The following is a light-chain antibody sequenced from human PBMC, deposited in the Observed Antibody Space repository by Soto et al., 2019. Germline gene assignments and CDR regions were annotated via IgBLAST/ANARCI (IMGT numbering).Light chain of an antibody. J-gene: IGKJ4*01. V-gene: IGKV3-15*01. CDR2: GAS. Sequence: EIFQTLSPSTLSVSHEARATLSCRASQSVSSNLAWYQQNPGQAPRLLIYGASTRATGIPARFGGSGSGTEFTLTISSLQSEDFAVYYCQQSNNWPLTFGGGTKVDI. CDR1: QSVSSN. CDR3: QQSNNWPLT.